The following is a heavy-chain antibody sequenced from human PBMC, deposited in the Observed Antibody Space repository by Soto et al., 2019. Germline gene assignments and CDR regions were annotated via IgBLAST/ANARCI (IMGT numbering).Heavy chain of an antibody. Sequence: EDQLVESGGGLVQPGGSLRLTCAVSGFSFRSDWMNWVRPAPGKGLEWVAHTNQDGSEKYYLDSVKGRFTIFRDNAKNSLYLQMNSLRAEDTAVYYCSGGVGDAIWGQGTLVTVSS. CDR1: GFSFRSDW. D-gene: IGHD1-26*01. CDR2: TNQDGSEK. J-gene: IGHJ4*02. V-gene: IGHV3-7*04. CDR3: SGGVGDAI.